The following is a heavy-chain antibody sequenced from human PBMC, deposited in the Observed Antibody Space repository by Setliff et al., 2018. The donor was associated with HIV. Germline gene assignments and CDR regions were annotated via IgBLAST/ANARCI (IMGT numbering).Heavy chain of an antibody. V-gene: IGHV4-34*01. D-gene: IGHD2-15*01. Sequence: PSETLSLTCAVYGGSFSGYYWSWIRQPPGKGLEWIGEINDNGSTNYNPSLKSRVTISVDTSKNQFSLQLSSVTAADTAVYYCARHGRYCSAYGCVYGFDIWGQGTTVTVSS. CDR3: ARHGRYCSAYGCVYGFDI. CDR1: GGSFSGYY. J-gene: IGHJ3*02. CDR2: INDNGST.